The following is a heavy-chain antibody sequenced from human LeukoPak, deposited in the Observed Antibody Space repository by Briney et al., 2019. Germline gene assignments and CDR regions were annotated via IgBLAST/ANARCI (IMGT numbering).Heavy chain of an antibody. CDR1: GFPFSDYY. CDR3: ARTPSAFDI. Sequence: PGGSLRLSCAASGFPFSDYYMSWTRQAPGKGLEWVSYISSSGSTIYYAESVKCRFTISRDNAKNSLYLQMNSLRAEDTAVYYCARTPSAFDIWGQGTMVTVSS. J-gene: IGHJ3*02. V-gene: IGHV3-11*01. CDR2: ISSSGSTI.